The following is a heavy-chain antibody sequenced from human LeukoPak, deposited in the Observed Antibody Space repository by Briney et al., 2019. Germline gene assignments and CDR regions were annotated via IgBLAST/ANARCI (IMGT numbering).Heavy chain of an antibody. CDR3: AREHKDYDGDGYYYGY. D-gene: IGHD2-21*02. V-gene: IGHV4-4*07. CDR1: GGSISNYY. J-gene: IGHJ4*02. CDR2: IYAGGKT. Sequence: PSETLSLTCTVSGGSISNYYWSWIRQPAGKGLEWIGRIYAGGKTDHNPSLKSRVTMSVDTSKNQFSLRLRSVTAAGTAVYYCAREHKDYDGDGYYYGYWGQGTLVTVSS.